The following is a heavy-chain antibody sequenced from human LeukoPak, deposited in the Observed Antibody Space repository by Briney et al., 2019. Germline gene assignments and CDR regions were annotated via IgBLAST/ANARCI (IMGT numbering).Heavy chain of an antibody. Sequence: PSETLSLTCAVYGGSFSGYYWSWIRQPPGKGLEWIGEINHSGSTNYNPSLKSRVTISVDTSKNQFSLKLSSVTAADTAVYYCARQGGKVRGVTYYYYYYYMDVWGEGTTVTVSS. CDR1: GGSFSGYY. D-gene: IGHD3-10*01. CDR2: INHSGST. J-gene: IGHJ6*03. V-gene: IGHV4-34*01. CDR3: ARQGGKVRGVTYYYYYYYMDV.